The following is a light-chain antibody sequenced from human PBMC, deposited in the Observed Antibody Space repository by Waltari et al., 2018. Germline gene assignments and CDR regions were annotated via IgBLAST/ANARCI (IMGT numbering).Light chain of an antibody. CDR1: QSVGRA. Sequence: IVLTKSPGTLALSPGERATLSCRASQSVGRALAWYHQKPGQAPRLLIYDASSRTTGIPDRFRGSGSGTDFSLTISRVEPEDFAVYYCQMYVRLPVTFGQGTKVEVK. V-gene: IGKV3-20*01. CDR2: DAS. CDR3: QMYVRLPVT. J-gene: IGKJ1*01.